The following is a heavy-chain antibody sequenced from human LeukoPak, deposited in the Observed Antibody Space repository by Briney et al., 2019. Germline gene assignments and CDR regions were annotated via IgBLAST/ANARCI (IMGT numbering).Heavy chain of an antibody. CDR1: GGSFSGYY. CDR3: ARSPRGYFGVVIRNAFDI. D-gene: IGHD3-3*01. Sequence: SSETLSLTCAVYGGSFSGYYWSWIRQPPGKGLEWIGEINHSGSTNYNPSLKSRVTISVDTSKNQFSLKLSSVTAADTAVYYCARSPRGYFGVVIRNAFDIWGQGTMVTVSS. V-gene: IGHV4-34*01. CDR2: INHSGST. J-gene: IGHJ3*02.